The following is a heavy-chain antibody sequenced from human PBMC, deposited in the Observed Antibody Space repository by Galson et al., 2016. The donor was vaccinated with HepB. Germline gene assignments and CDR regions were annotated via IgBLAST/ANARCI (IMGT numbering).Heavy chain of an antibody. CDR2: INPNTGKT. V-gene: IGHV1-8*01. D-gene: IGHD2-21*01. Sequence: SVKVSCKASGYSFSSFEINWVRQAPGEGLEWMGLINPNTGKTAYPENFQGRVTMTTDASIDTAYLELASLTSDDTAAYYCMRGCSSGDCYTPWYFALWGRGTRVTVSS. J-gene: IGHJ2*01. CDR3: MRGCSSGDCYTPWYFAL. CDR1: GYSFSSFE.